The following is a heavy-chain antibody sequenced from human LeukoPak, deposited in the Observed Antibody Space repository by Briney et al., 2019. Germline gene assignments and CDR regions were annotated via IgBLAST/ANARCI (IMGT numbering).Heavy chain of an antibody. CDR1: GFTFSSYA. CDR3: AKVLRFLEWLPEWDYYYYGMDV. Sequence: GGSLRLSCAASGFTFSSYAMSWVRQAPGKGLEWVSAISGSGGSTYYADSVKGRFTISRDNSKNTLYLQMNSLRAEDTAVYYRAKVLRFLEWLPEWDYYYYGMDVWGQGTTVTVSS. V-gene: IGHV3-23*01. D-gene: IGHD3-3*01. J-gene: IGHJ6*02. CDR2: ISGSGGST.